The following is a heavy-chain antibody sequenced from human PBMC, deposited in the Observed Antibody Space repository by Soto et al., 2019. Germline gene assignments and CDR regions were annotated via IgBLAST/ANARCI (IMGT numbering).Heavy chain of an antibody. CDR2: TYYRSNWRH. D-gene: IGHD6-19*01. V-gene: IGHV6-1*01. Sequence: SQTLSLTCAISGDSVSSNTAAWNWIRSSPARGLEWLGRTYYRSNWRHDYAVSVKSRITVNPDTSKNHFSLQLNSVTPDDTAVYYCARGVAGSGFDLWGQGTLVTVSS. CDR1: GDSVSSNTAA. CDR3: ARGVAGSGFDL. J-gene: IGHJ4*02.